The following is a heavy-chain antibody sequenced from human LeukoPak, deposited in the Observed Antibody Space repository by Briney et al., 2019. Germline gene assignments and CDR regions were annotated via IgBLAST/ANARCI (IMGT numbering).Heavy chain of an antibody. CDR1: GGSFSGYY. CDR3: ARHKEESGAYRPNDY. Sequence: KPSETLSLTCAAYGGSFSGYYWSWIRQPPGKGLEWIGEINHSGSTSYNPSLKSRVTISVDTSKNQFSLKLSSVTAADTAVYYCARHKEESGAYRPNDYWGQGTLVTVSS. J-gene: IGHJ4*02. CDR2: INHSGST. D-gene: IGHD1-1*01. V-gene: IGHV4-34*01.